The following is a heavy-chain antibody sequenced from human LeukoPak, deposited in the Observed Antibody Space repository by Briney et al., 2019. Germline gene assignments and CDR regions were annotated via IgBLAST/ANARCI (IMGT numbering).Heavy chain of an antibody. CDR3: AREMEGDYGSGTFFDL. CDR2: ISDSGSTI. CDR1: EFVFSDYH. D-gene: IGHD3-10*01. J-gene: IGHJ4*02. Sequence: GGSLRLSCAASEFVFSDYHMSWIRQAPGKGLEWVSYISDSGSTIYYADSVKGRFTISRDNVKNSLYLQMNGLRAEDTAVYYCAREMEGDYGSGTFFDLWGQGNMVTVSS. V-gene: IGHV3-11*01.